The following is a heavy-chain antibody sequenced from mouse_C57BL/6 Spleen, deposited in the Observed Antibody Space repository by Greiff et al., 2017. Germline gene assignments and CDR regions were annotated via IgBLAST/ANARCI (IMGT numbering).Heavy chain of an antibody. CDR1: GYSITSGYY. Sequence: ESGPGLVKPSQSLSLTCSVTGYSITSGYYWNWIRQFPGNKLEWMGYISYDGSNNYNPSLKNRISITRDTSKNQFFLKLNSVTTEDTATYYCARGRAFYAMDYWGQGTSVTVSS. D-gene: IGHD3-1*01. J-gene: IGHJ4*01. V-gene: IGHV3-6*01. CDR3: ARGRAFYAMDY. CDR2: ISYDGSN.